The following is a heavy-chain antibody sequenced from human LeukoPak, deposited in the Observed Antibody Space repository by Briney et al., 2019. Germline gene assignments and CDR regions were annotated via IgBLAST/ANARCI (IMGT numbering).Heavy chain of an antibody. J-gene: IGHJ6*02. CDR2: MYSSGST. CDR3: APIRFNYYGSGTRYYGMDV. CDR1: GGSISSYY. Sequence: PSETLSLTCNVSGGSISSYYWTWIRQPPGKGLEWVGYMYSSGSTDYNPSLKSRVTISLDTSKRQISLKLTSVTAADTAVYYCAPIRFNYYGSGTRYYGMDVWGQGTTVTVSS. V-gene: IGHV4-59*01. D-gene: IGHD3-10*01.